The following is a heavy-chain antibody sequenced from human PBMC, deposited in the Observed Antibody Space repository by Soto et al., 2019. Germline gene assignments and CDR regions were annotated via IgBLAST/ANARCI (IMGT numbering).Heavy chain of an antibody. D-gene: IGHD3-10*01. J-gene: IGHJ4*02. CDR1: GFSLSTSGVG. Sequence: QITLKESGPTLVKPTQTLTLTCTFSGFSLSTSGVGVGWIRQPPGKALEWLALIYWDDDKRYSPSLKSRLTITQDNDKNKVVLTMTNMDPVDTATYYCAHSYFKNPMVRGGYYFDYWGQGTLVTVSS. V-gene: IGHV2-5*02. CDR2: IYWDDDK. CDR3: AHSYFKNPMVRGGYYFDY.